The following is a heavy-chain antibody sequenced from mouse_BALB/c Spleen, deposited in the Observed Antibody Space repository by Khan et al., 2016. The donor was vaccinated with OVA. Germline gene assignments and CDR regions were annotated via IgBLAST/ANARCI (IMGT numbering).Heavy chain of an antibody. CDR1: GFSLTSYD. CDR2: IWTGGGT. CDR3: VRDQRGGAMDY. V-gene: IGHV2-9-2*01. J-gene: IGHJ4*01. Sequence: QVQLKESGPGLVAPSQSLSITCTVSGFSLTSYDISWIRQPPGKGLEWLGVIWTGGGTNYNSAFMSRLSISKHNSKSQVFLKMNSLPTDDTAIYYGVRDQRGGAMDYWGQGTSVTVSA.